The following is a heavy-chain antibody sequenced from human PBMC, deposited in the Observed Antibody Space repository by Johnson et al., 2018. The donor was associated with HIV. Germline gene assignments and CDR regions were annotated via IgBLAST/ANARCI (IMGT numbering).Heavy chain of an antibody. Sequence: VQLVESGGGVVQPGGSLRLSCAASGFTFSSYGMHWVRQAPGKGLEWVANINQDGSDKYYVDSVKGRFTISRDNAKNSLNLQMNSLRAEDTAVYYCARATYYYDSSGYYRGRAFDIWGQGTMVTVSS. CDR2: INQDGSDK. V-gene: IGHV3-7*03. CDR3: ARATYYYDSSGYYRGRAFDI. CDR1: GFTFSSYG. D-gene: IGHD3-22*01. J-gene: IGHJ3*02.